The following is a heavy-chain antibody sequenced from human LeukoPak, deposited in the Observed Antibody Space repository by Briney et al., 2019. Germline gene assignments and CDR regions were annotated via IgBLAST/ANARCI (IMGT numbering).Heavy chain of an antibody. J-gene: IGHJ5*02. CDR1: GGSMSSYY. CDR3: ARADPNASGYFYRFNWFDP. Sequence: SETLSLTCTVSGGSMSSYYWNWVRQPPGKGLEWVGNIYSSGSTDYNPSLKSRVTISLDTSKFQFSLRLNSVTAADTAVYYCARADPNASGYFYRFNWFDPWGQGTLVTVSS. CDR2: IYSSGST. D-gene: IGHD3-10*01. V-gene: IGHV4-59*01.